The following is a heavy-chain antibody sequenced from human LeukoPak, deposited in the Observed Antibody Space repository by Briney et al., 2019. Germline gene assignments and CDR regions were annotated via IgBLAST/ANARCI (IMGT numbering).Heavy chain of an antibody. Sequence: SETLSLTCTVSGGSMSSYYWNWVRQPPGKGLEWIGNIYSSGSTDYNPSLKSRVTISLDTSKFQFSLKLSSVTAADTAVYYCARVGATHNWFDPWGQGTLVTVSS. J-gene: IGHJ5*02. V-gene: IGHV4-59*12. CDR3: ARVGATHNWFDP. D-gene: IGHD1-26*01. CDR2: IYSSGST. CDR1: GGSMSSYY.